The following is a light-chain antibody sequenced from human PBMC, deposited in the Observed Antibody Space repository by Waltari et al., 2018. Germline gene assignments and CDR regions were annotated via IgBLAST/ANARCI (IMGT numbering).Light chain of an antibody. Sequence: LVLTQSPSASASLGASVKLTCTLSSGYSSNVIAWLQQQPGKGPRYLMKVNSDGSPRKGDYIPDRFSASKSGTECYLTISSLQSEDEADYYCQTGGHGTWVFGGGTKLTVL. CDR2: VNSDGSP. CDR3: QTGGHGTWV. J-gene: IGLJ3*02. V-gene: IGLV4-69*01. CDR1: SGYSSNV.